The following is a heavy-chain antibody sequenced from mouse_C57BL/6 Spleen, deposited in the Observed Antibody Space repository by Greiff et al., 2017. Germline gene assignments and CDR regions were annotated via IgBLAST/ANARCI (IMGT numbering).Heavy chain of an antibody. CDR3: ATNWDEGFDY. CDR1: GYAFSSSW. Sequence: VQLQQSGPELVKPGASVKISCKASGYAFSSSWMNWVKQRPGKGLEWIGRIYPGDGDTNYNGKFKGKATLTADKSSSTAYMQLSSLTSEDSAVYFCATNWDEGFDYWGQGTTLTVSS. D-gene: IGHD4-1*02. J-gene: IGHJ2*01. CDR2: IYPGDGDT. V-gene: IGHV1-82*01.